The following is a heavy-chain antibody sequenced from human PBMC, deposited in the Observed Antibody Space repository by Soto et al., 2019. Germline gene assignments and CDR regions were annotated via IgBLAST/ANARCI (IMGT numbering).Heavy chain of an antibody. CDR1: GYTFTNYG. J-gene: IGHJ4*02. Sequence: GASVKVSCKTSGYTFTNYGIGRVRQAPGQGLEWVGIINPSGGSTVYAQKLQGRVTMTSDTSTSTVYMELSSLRSEDTAVYYCATAIVVAVYEYWGQGTLVTVSS. CDR2: INPSGGST. D-gene: IGHD3-22*01. V-gene: IGHV1-46*01. CDR3: ATAIVVAVYEY.